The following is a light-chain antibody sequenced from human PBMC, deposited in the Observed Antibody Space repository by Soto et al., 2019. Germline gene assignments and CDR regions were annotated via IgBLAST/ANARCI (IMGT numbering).Light chain of an antibody. CDR2: GAS. CDR1: QNIKNY. Sequence: DIQMTQSPSSLSASVGDRVTITCRTSQNIKNYLNWYQQKPGRAPKLLIYGASDLQSGVPSRFSGSGSGTDFTLTISSLQSEDFATYYCQQTYNTPPWTFGQGTRLEIK. V-gene: IGKV1-39*01. J-gene: IGKJ5*01. CDR3: QQTYNTPPWT.